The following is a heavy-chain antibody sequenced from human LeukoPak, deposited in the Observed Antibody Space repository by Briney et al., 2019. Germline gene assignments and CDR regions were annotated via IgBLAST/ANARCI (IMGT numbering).Heavy chain of an antibody. CDR3: AKDGAVAFDY. Sequence: GGSLRLSCAASGFTFSSYAMGWVRQAPGKGLEWVSGISGSGGITYYADSVKGRFTISRDNSKNTLSLQMNSLRAEDTAVYYCAKDGAVAFDYWGQGTLVTVSS. J-gene: IGHJ4*02. D-gene: IGHD6-19*01. CDR2: ISGSGGIT. CDR1: GFTFSSYA. V-gene: IGHV3-23*01.